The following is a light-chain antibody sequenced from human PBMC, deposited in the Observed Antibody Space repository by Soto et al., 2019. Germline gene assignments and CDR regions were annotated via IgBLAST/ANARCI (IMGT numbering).Light chain of an antibody. Sequence: QSALAQPSSVSGSPGQSITISCTGTSTDVGGYNYVSWYQHHPGKGPKLIIYEVNNRPSGVSDRFSGSKSGNKASLTISNLEAEDESDYYCGSYTSTDTPFVFGTGTKATV. CDR3: GSYTSTDTPFV. CDR1: STDVGGYNY. J-gene: IGLJ1*01. CDR2: EVN. V-gene: IGLV2-14*01.